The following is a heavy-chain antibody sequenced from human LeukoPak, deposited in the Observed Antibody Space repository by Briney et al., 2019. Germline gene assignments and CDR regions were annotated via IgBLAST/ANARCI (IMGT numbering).Heavy chain of an antibody. CDR2: VQQEGREK. J-gene: IGHJ4*02. V-gene: IGHV3-7*01. D-gene: IGHD4-17*01. Sequence: GGSLRLSCAASGFTFNSYWMSWVRQAPGKGLEWVANVQQEGREKYYVDSVKGRFTISRDNAKNSVYLQMNSLRAEDTAVYYCARDLLDYGDYDIDYWGQGTLVTVSS. CDR3: ARDLLDYGDYDIDY. CDR1: GFTFNSYW.